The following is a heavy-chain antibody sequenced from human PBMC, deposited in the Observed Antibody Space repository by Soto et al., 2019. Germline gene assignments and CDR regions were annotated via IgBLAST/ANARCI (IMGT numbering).Heavy chain of an antibody. D-gene: IGHD6-19*01. J-gene: IGHJ5*02. Sequence: VQLVASGGGLVKPGGSLRLSCAASGFAFSDYSMNWVRQAPGKGLEWVSFIRTTSTIIYYAASVKGRFTISRDDAKNSLYLQMNSLRDEDTAVYYCAREGFSSGWRFDPWGQGTLVTVSS. V-gene: IGHV3-48*02. CDR2: IRTTSTII. CDR3: AREGFSSGWRFDP. CDR1: GFAFSDYS.